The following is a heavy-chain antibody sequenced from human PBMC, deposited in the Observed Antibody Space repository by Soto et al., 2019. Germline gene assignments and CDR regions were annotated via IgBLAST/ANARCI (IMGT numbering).Heavy chain of an antibody. J-gene: IGHJ3*02. D-gene: IGHD3-3*01. CDR3: ARDQVLGGAFDI. CDR1: GFTFSSYS. Sequence: EVQLVESGGGLVKPGGSLRLSCAASGFTFSSYSMNWVRQAPGKWLEWVSSISSSSSYIYYADSVKGRFTNSRDNAKNSLYLQMNRLRAEDTAVYYCARDQVLGGAFDIWGQGTMVTVSS. V-gene: IGHV3-21*01. CDR2: ISSSSSYI.